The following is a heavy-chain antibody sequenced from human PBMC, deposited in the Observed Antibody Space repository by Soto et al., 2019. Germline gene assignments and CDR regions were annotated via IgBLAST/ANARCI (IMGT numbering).Heavy chain of an antibody. D-gene: IGHD3-22*01. CDR1: GYNFSSYW. J-gene: IGHJ4*02. CDR2: IYPGDSDT. CDR3: ARHGTRERNYYDSSGYPY. Sequence: PGESSKIFCKGSGYNFSSYWIGWGGQMPGKSLEWMGIIYPGDSDTRYSPSFQGQVTISADKSISTAYLQWSSLKASDTAMYYCARHGTRERNYYDSSGYPYWGQGTLVTVSS. V-gene: IGHV5-51*01.